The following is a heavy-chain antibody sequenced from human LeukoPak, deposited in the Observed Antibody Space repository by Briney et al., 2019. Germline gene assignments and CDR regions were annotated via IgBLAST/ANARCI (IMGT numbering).Heavy chain of an antibody. CDR3: ARDGESTESGTWFDP. CDR2: IKSDGSTT. V-gene: IGHV3-74*01. J-gene: IGHJ5*02. D-gene: IGHD2-21*02. Sequence: PGRTLRLSCAASGFTFRNYWMHWARQAPGKGLVWVSRIKSDGSTTSYAESVEGRFTISRDNDKNTLYLQMNRLRADDTAVYDCARDGESTESGTWFDPWGQGTLVTVSS. CDR1: GFTFRNYW.